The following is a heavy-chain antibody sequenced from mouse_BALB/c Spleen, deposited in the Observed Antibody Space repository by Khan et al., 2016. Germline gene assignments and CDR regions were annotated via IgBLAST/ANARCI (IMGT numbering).Heavy chain of an antibody. D-gene: IGHD3-1*01. CDR2: IDTYSGET. V-gene: IGHV9-1*02. Sequence: QIQLVQSGPDLKKPGETVKISCKASGYAFTNYGMNWVKQAPGKGLEWMGWIDTYSGETTYADDVKGWFAFSLETSASTAYVQFISLINEDMAIYLSARRRALDVDNASDYWGQGTTFTVYS. CDR1: GYAFTNYG. J-gene: IGHJ4*01. CDR3: ARRRALDVDNASDY.